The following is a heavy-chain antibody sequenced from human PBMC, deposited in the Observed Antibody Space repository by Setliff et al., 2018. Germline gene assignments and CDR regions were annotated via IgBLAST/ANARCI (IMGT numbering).Heavy chain of an antibody. Sequence: SETLSLTCTVSGGSISSSSHYWGWIRQPPGKGLEWIGSIYYSGSTYYNPSLKNRVTISVDTSKNQFSLKLSPVTAADTAVYYGARVKIAILPAAIDYWGQGTLVTVSS. CDR1: GGSISSSSHY. D-gene: IGHD2-2*01. CDR3: ARVKIAILPAAIDY. J-gene: IGHJ4*02. V-gene: IGHV4-39*07. CDR2: IYYSGST.